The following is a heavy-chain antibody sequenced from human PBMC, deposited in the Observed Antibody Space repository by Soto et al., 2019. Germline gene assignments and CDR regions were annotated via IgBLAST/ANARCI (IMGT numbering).Heavy chain of an antibody. CDR2: TNAGNGNT. CDR3: ARGRFGYCTNGVCYMDY. D-gene: IGHD2-8*01. J-gene: IGHJ4*02. Sequence: QVQLVQSGAEVKKPGASVKVSCKASGYTFTRYAMHWVRQAPGQRLAWMGWTNAGNGNTRYSQQFQGRVTITRDTSASTAYRELSSLGSADTAVYYCARGRFGYCTNGVCYMDYWGEGTLVTVSS. CDR1: GYTFTRYA. V-gene: IGHV1-3*01.